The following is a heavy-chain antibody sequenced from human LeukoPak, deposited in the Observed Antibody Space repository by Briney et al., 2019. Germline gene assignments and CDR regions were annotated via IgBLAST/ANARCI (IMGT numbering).Heavy chain of an antibody. CDR3: AHSYYYDSSGFYYVDY. CDR2: IYWDDDK. Sequence: ESGPTLVNPTQTLTLTCTFSGFSLSTSGVGVGWIRQPPGKALEWLALIYWDDDKRYSPSLKSRLTITKDTSKNQVVLTITNMDPVDTATYYCAHSYYYDSSGFYYVDYWGQGTLVTVSS. D-gene: IGHD3-22*01. CDR1: GFSLSTSGVG. J-gene: IGHJ4*02. V-gene: IGHV2-5*02.